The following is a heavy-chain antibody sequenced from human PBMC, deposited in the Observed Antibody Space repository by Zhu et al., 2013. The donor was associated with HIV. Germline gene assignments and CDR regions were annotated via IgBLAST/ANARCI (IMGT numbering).Heavy chain of an antibody. Sequence: VQLVESGGGLVQPGRSLRLSCAASGFTFSSYSMNWVRQAPGKGLEWVSYISSSSSTIYYADSVKGRFTISRDNAKNSLYLQMNSLRAEDTAVYYCARAGAVRYFDWLLKDPYYYYYMDVWGKGTTVTVSS. CDR3: ARAGAVRYFDWLLKDPYYYYYMDV. V-gene: IGHV3-48*04. CDR1: GFTFSSYS. D-gene: IGHD3-9*01. J-gene: IGHJ6*03. CDR2: ISSSSSTI.